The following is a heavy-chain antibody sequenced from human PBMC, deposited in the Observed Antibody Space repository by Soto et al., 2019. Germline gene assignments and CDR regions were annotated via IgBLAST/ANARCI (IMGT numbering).Heavy chain of an antibody. D-gene: IGHD3-22*01. V-gene: IGHV1-8*01. CDR2: MNPNSGNT. CDR1: GYTFTSYD. Sequence: QVQLVQSGAEVKKPGASVKVSCKASGYTFTSYDINWVRQATGQGLEWMGWMNPNSGNTGYAQKFQGRVTMTRNTSRSTAYMELSSLRSEDTAVYYCARAVHYYYDSSGYYYGVFYFDYWGQGTLVTVSS. J-gene: IGHJ4*02. CDR3: ARAVHYYYDSSGYYYGVFYFDY.